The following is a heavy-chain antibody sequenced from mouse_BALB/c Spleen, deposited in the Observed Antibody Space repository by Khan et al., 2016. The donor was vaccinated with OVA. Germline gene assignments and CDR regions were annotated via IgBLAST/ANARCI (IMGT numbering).Heavy chain of an antibody. Sequence: EVELVESGGGLVQPGGSRKLSCAASGFTFSSFGMHWVRQAPEKGLEWVAYISSGSSTIYYADTVKGRFTISRDNPKNTLFLQMTSLRSEDTAMYYCTRGRGSTMITGEYAMAYWGQGTSVTVSS. V-gene: IGHV5-17*02. CDR1: GFTFSSFG. D-gene: IGHD2-4*01. CDR2: ISSGSSTI. CDR3: TRGRGSTMITGEYAMAY. J-gene: IGHJ4*01.